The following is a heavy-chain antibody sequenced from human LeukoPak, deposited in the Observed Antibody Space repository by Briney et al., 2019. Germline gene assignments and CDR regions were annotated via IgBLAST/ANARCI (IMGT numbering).Heavy chain of an antibody. Sequence: GGSLRLSCAASGFTISSCAMSWVRQAPGKGLEWVSGISGSGVTTYYADSVKGRFTISGDNSKNTLYLQMNSLRAEDTAVYYCAKVLDYYGSGSSKSLDYWGQGTLVTVSS. J-gene: IGHJ4*02. CDR1: GFTISSCA. V-gene: IGHV3-23*01. CDR2: ISGSGVTT. CDR3: AKVLDYYGSGSSKSLDY. D-gene: IGHD3-10*01.